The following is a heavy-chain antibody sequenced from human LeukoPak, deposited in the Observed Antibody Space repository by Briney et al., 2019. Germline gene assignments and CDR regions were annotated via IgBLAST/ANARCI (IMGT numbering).Heavy chain of an antibody. CDR2: ISPNNGGT. CDR1: GYTLTGYY. D-gene: IGHD2-21*02. J-gene: IGHJ4*02. Sequence: ASVKVSCKASGYTLTGYYVHWVRQAPGQGLEWMGWISPNNGGTLYAQNFRGRVTMTRDAAISTAYMEVSGLTSDDAAVYYCARGYCSAGDCYEFDYWGQGTLVTVSS. CDR3: ARGYCSAGDCYEFDY. V-gene: IGHV1-2*02.